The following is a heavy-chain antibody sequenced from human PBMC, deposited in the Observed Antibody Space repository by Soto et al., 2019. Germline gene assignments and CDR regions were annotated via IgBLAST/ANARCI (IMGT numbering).Heavy chain of an antibody. Sequence: GEAMKISCKGSGYSFSNNWIGWVRQRPGKGLEWMGIIYPGDSDTRYTPSFQGQVTFSADRSISTAYLQWTSLKASDTAIYYCARRSGYSSDYYYCIDVWGQGTTVTVSS. CDR2: IYPGDSDT. J-gene: IGHJ6*02. CDR3: ARRSGYSSDYYYCIDV. CDR1: GYSFSNNW. V-gene: IGHV5-51*01. D-gene: IGHD5-12*01.